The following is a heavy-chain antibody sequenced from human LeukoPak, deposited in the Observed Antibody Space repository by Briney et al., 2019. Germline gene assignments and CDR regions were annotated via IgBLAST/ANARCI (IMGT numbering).Heavy chain of an antibody. CDR3: ARDLVLPPDNYYYYMDV. J-gene: IGHJ6*03. Sequence: ASVKVSCKASGYTFTSYAMNWVRQAPGQGLEWMGWINTNTGNPTYAQGFTGRFVFSLDTSVSTAYLQISSLKAEDTAVYYCARDLVLPPDNYYYYMDVWGKGTTVTVSS. V-gene: IGHV7-4-1*02. CDR2: INTNTGNP. CDR1: GYTFTSYA.